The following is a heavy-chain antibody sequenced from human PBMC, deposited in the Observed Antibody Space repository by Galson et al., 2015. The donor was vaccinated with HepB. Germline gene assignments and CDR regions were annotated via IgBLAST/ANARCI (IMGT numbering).Heavy chain of an antibody. Sequence: SLRLSCAVSGFTFSSYVMSWVRQAPGKGLEWVSTISGSGGSTYYADSVKGRFTISRDSSKNTLYLQMNSLRAEDTAVYFCAKDANQYYYGSGSYYYWGQGTLVTVSS. CDR1: GFTFSSYV. CDR3: AKDANQYYYGSGSYYY. CDR2: ISGSGGST. J-gene: IGHJ4*02. V-gene: IGHV3-23*01. D-gene: IGHD3-10*01.